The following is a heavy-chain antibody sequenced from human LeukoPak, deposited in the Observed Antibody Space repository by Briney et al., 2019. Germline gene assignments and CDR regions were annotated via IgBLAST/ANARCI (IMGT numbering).Heavy chain of an antibody. CDR3: GYGSGRYYLVYFDY. D-gene: IGHD3-10*01. CDR2: IYYSGST. Sequence: PSETLSLTCTVSGDSIRSSNYYWGWIRQPPGKGLEWIGTIYYSGSTSYNPSLNSRVTISVDTPKNQFSLKLSSVTAADTAVYYCGYGSGRYYLVYFDYWGQGTLVTVSS. CDR1: GDSIRSSNYY. V-gene: IGHV4-39*01. J-gene: IGHJ4*02.